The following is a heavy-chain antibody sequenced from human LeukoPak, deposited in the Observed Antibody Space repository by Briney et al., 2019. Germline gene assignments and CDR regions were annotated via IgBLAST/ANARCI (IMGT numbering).Heavy chain of an antibody. D-gene: IGHD6-13*01. Sequence: SETLSLTCTVSGYSFSSGYYWGWIRLPPGKGLEWIGSIFHRGSTYYNPSLKSRVTVSVDTSKNQFSLNLSSLPAADTAVYYCARMAAAGTGAPLFDYWGRGTLVTVSS. CDR1: GYSFSSGYY. CDR3: ARMAAAGTGAPLFDY. J-gene: IGHJ4*01. CDR2: IFHRGST. V-gene: IGHV4-38-2*02.